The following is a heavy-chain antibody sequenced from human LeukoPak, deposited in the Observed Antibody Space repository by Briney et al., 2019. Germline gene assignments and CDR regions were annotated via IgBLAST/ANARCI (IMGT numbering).Heavy chain of an antibody. J-gene: IGHJ4*02. Sequence: SETLSLTCTVSDDSISDYYRGWIRQPPGKGLEWIGYFYNSGRSTYNPSLKSRVTISADTSKNHFSLKLNSVTTADTAVYYCTRGAGWLIDYWGQGILVTVSS. D-gene: IGHD3-16*01. CDR2: FYNSGRS. CDR3: TRGAGWLIDY. CDR1: DDSISDYY. V-gene: IGHV4-59*01.